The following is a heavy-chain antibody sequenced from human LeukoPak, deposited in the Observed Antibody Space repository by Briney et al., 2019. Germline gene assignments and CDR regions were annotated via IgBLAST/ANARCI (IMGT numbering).Heavy chain of an antibody. J-gene: IGHJ5*02. D-gene: IGHD3-3*01. CDR3: ARSEVTIFDGIDP. V-gene: IGHV4-31*03. CDR2: IYYSGST. CDR1: GGSISSGGYY. Sequence: SETLSLTCTVSGGSISSGGYYWSWIRQHPGKGLEWIGYIYYSGSTCYNPSLKSRVTISVDTSKNQFSLKLSSVTAADTAVYYCARSEVTIFDGIDPWGQGTLVTVSS.